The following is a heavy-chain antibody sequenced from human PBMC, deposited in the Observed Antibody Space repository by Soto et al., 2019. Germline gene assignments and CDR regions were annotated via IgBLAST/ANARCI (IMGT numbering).Heavy chain of an antibody. V-gene: IGHV3-23*01. CDR3: ARRPAGDSHWYFDL. Sequence: DVQLLESGGDLVQPGESLRLSCAASGFIFSDFAMSWVRQTPGKGLEWVSAVSVYGGSTHYSDAVKGRFTISRDNSRDTLVLQMNSLRAEDTAVYYCARRPAGDSHWYFDLWGRGTLVTVSS. CDR2: VSVYGGST. CDR1: GFIFSDFA. D-gene: IGHD2-21*01. J-gene: IGHJ2*01.